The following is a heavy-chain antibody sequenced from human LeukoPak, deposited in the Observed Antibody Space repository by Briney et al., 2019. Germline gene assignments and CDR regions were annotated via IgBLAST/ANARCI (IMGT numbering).Heavy chain of an antibody. CDR2: IYYSGST. CDR1: GGSISSYY. D-gene: IGHD6-25*01. CDR3: ASRISGSGAFDI. J-gene: IGHJ3*02. Sequence: PSETLSLTCTVSGGSISSYYWSWIRQPPGKGLEWIGSIYYSGSTYYNPSLKSRVTISVDTSKNQFSLKLSSVTAADTAVYYCASRISGSGAFDIWGQGTMVTVSS. V-gene: IGHV4-59*12.